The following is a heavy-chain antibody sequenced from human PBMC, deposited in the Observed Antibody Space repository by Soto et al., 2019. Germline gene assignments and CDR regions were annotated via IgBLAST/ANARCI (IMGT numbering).Heavy chain of an antibody. J-gene: IGHJ4*02. D-gene: IGHD1-26*01. V-gene: IGHV1-18*01. Sequence: QVQLVQSGAEVKKPGASVKVSCKASGYTFTSYGISWVRQAPGQGLEWVGWISAYNGNTNYARKLQGRVTMTTDTSTSTAYMELRSLRSDDTAVYYCARDGWGWELLHEVDYWGQGTLVTVSS. CDR2: ISAYNGNT. CDR3: ARDGWGWELLHEVDY. CDR1: GYTFTSYG.